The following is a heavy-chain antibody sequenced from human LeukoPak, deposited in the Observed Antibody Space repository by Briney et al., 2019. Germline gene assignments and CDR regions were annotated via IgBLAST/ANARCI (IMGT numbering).Heavy chain of an antibody. CDR1: GYSFTSNW. CDR2: IFPGDSDT. J-gene: IGHJ4*02. V-gene: IGHV5-51*01. Sequence: GESLKISCKGFGYSFTSNWIGWVRQMPGKGLEWMGIIFPGDSDTRYSPSFQGQVTISADKSISTAYLQWSSLKASDTAMYYCARLDTASWRYWGQGTLVTVSS. CDR3: ARLDTASWRY. D-gene: IGHD2-2*01.